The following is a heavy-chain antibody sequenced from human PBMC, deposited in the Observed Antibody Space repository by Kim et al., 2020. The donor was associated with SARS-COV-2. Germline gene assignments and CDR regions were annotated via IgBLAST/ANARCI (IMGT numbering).Heavy chain of an antibody. CDR2: ISYDGTNK. V-gene: IGHV3-30*04. Sequence: RGSLRLSCAASGFSFSNYAMFWVRQAPGKGLEWVALISYDGTNKDYADSVKGRFTISRDNSKSTLYLQMNSLRVADTAVYFCARKPTTSSWSYYFEYWG. CDR3: ARKPTTSSWSYYFEY. D-gene: IGHD6-13*01. J-gene: IGHJ4*01. CDR1: GFSFSNYA.